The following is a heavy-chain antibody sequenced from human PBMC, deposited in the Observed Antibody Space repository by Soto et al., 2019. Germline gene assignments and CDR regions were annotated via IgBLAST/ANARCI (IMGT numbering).Heavy chain of an antibody. Sequence: SETLSLTCTVSGGSISSYYWSWIRQPPGKGLEWIGYIYYSGSTNYNPSLKSRVTISIDTSKNQFSLKLTSVTAADTAVYYCARGGFYDFWSGYYLDYWGQGSPVTVSS. CDR1: GGSISSYY. CDR3: ARGGFYDFWSGYYLDY. D-gene: IGHD3-3*01. CDR2: IYYSGST. V-gene: IGHV4-59*01. J-gene: IGHJ4*02.